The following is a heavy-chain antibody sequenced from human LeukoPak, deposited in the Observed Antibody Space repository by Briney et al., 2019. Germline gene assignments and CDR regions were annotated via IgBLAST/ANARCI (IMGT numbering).Heavy chain of an antibody. V-gene: IGHV4-4*07. CDR1: GGSISSYY. D-gene: IGHD3-9*01. CDR3: ARDRFDILTGRNWFDP. CDR2: IYTSGST. J-gene: IGHJ5*02. Sequence: SETLSLTCTVSGGSISSYYWSWIRQPAGKGLEWIGRIYTSGSTNYNPSLKSRVTMSVDTSKNQISLKLSSVTAADTAVYYCARDRFDILTGRNWFDPWGQGTLVTVSS.